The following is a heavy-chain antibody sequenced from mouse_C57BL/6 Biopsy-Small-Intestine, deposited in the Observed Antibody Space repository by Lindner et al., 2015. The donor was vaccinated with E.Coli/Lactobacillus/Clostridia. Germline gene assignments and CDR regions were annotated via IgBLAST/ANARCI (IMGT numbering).Heavy chain of an antibody. Sequence: VQLQESGSELVRLGTSVKVSCRASGYAFTNYFIEWIKQRPGEGLEWIGMINPGSGDTNYNEKFKGKATLTADRSSTTAYMQLSSLTSEDSAVYFCARSDSAGYSDYWGHGSTLIVTS. CDR3: ARSDSAGYSDY. J-gene: IGHJ2*01. CDR2: INPGSGDT. D-gene: IGHD3-3*01. V-gene: IGHV1-54*01. CDR1: GYAFTNYF.